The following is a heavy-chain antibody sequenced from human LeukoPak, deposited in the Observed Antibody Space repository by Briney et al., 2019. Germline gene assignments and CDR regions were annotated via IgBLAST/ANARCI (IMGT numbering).Heavy chain of an antibody. CDR1: GASITGYY. V-gene: IGHV4-4*07. CDR2: IYTSGST. J-gene: IGHJ4*02. CDR3: AREPYYYGSGTTIGY. Sequence: SETLSLTCSVSGASITGYYWSWIRQPAGKGLEWIGRIYTSGSTDYNPSLKSRVTISVDTSKNQFSLKLSSVTAADTAVYYCAREPYYYGSGTTIGYWGQGTLVTVSS. D-gene: IGHD3-10*01.